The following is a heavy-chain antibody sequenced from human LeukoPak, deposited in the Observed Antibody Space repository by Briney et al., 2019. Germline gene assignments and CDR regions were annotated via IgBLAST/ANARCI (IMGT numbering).Heavy chain of an antibody. Sequence: SETLSLTCTVSGYSISSGYYWGWIRQPPGKGLEWIGSIYHSGSTYYNPSLKSRVTISVDTSKNQFSLKLSSVTAADTAVYYCACGYSFWYYYGMDVWGQGTTVTVSS. J-gene: IGHJ6*02. V-gene: IGHV4-38-2*02. CDR2: IYHSGST. CDR1: GYSISSGYY. CDR3: ACGYSFWYYYGMDV. D-gene: IGHD3-3*01.